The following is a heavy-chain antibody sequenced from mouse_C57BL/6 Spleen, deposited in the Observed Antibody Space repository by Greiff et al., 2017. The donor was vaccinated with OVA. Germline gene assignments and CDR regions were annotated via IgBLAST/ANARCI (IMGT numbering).Heavy chain of an antibody. CDR1: GYTFTSYW. D-gene: IGHD1-1*01. V-gene: IGHV1-55*01. Sequence: QVQLKQPGAELVKPGASVKMSCKASGYTFTSYWITWVTQRPGQGLAWIGDIYPGSGSTNYNEKFKSKATLTVDTSSSTAYMQLSSLTSEDSAVYYCARADYYGTGAMDYWGQGTSVTVSS. CDR3: ARADYYGTGAMDY. J-gene: IGHJ4*01. CDR2: IYPGSGST.